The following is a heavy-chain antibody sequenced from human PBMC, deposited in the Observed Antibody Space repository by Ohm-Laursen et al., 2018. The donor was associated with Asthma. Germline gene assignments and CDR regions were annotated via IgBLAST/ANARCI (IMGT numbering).Heavy chain of an antibody. Sequence: SLRLSCSASGFTFDDYAMHWVRQAPGKGLEWVSGISWNSGSIGYADSVKGRFTISRDNAKNSLYLQMNSLRAEDTALYYCAKDTVAVAGNGESYFDYWGQGTLVTVSS. D-gene: IGHD6-19*01. J-gene: IGHJ4*02. V-gene: IGHV3-9*01. CDR3: AKDTVAVAGNGESYFDY. CDR2: ISWNSGSI. CDR1: GFTFDDYA.